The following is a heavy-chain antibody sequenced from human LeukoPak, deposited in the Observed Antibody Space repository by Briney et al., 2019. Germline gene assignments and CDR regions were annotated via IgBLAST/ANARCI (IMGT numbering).Heavy chain of an antibody. D-gene: IGHD2-2*01. J-gene: IGHJ4*02. CDR1: GGSISSSSYY. CDR2: IYYSGST. Sequence: PSETLSLTCTVSGGSISSSSYYWGWIRQPPGKGLEWIGSIYYSGSTYYNPSLKSRVTISVDTSKNQFSLKLSSVTAADTAVYYCARPNYCSSTSCTQGPGRYYFDYWGQGTLVTVSS. CDR3: ARPNYCSSTSCTQGPGRYYFDY. V-gene: IGHV4-39*07.